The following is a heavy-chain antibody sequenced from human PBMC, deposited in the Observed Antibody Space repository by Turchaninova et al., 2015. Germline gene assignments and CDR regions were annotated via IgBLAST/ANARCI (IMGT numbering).Heavy chain of an antibody. CDR1: GFTFPNYA. V-gene: IGHV3-23*01. J-gene: IGHJ4*02. CDR3: AKDLLSGSYYGLDY. D-gene: IGHD1-26*01. Sequence: EVQLLESGGGLVQPGGSLRLSCAASGFTFPNYAMRWVRQAPGKGLGWVSAVSAGGECTYYSDSVKGRFTISRDSSKNTLYLQMNSLRAEDTAVYYCAKDLLSGSYYGLDYWGQGTLVTVSS. CDR2: VSAGGECT.